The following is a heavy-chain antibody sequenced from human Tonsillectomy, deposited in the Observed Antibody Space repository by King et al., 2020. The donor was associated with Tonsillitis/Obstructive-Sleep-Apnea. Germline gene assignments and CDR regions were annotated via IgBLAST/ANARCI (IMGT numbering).Heavy chain of an antibody. J-gene: IGHJ4*02. V-gene: IGHV3-48*02. Sequence: VQLMESGGGLVQPGGSLRLSCAASGFTFSRYTMNWVRQAPGKGLEWVSYISRSSKIYYADSVKGRFTISRDNAKNSLYLQMNSLRDEETAVYYCARSLGVDYWGQGTLVTVSS. CDR1: GFTFSRYT. D-gene: IGHD2-8*01. CDR2: ISRSSKI. CDR3: ARSLGVDY.